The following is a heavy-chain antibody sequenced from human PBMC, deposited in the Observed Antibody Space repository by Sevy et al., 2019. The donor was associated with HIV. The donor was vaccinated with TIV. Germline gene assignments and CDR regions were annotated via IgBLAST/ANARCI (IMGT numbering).Heavy chain of an antibody. Sequence: GGSLRLSCAASGFTFSSYSMNWVRQAPGKGLEWVSYISSSSTIYYADSVKGRFTISRDNAKNSRYLQMNSLRDEDTAVYYCAREGYGRREFDYWGQGTLVTVSS. J-gene: IGHJ4*02. CDR2: ISSSSTI. CDR3: AREGYGRREFDY. V-gene: IGHV3-48*02. D-gene: IGHD5-18*01. CDR1: GFTFSSYS.